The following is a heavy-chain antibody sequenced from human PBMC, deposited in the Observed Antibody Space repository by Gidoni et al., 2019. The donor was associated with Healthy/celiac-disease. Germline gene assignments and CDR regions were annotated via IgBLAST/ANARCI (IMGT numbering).Heavy chain of an antibody. V-gene: IGHV4-39*01. Sequence: QLQLQESGPGLVKPSETLSVTGTVSGGSSSSSSSYCGCIRQPPGKGLEWFGSSYYSGSTYYNPSLKSRVTISGDTSKNQFSLKLSSVTAADTAVYYCASGGGYSGYDFCHWGHGTLVTVSS. J-gene: IGHJ4*01. CDR2: SYYSGST. CDR3: ASGGGYSGYDFCH. CDR1: GGSSSSSSSY. D-gene: IGHD5-12*01.